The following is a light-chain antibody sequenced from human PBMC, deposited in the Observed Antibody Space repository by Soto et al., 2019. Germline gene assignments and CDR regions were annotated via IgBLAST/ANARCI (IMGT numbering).Light chain of an antibody. V-gene: IGKV3D-7*01. CDR3: QQDYNLPYT. CDR2: GAS. Sequence: EIVMTQSPATLSLSPGERATLSCRASQSFSSSYLSWYQQKPGQAPRLLIYGASSRAAGIPARFSGSGSGTDFTLTISSLQPEDRAVYYCQQDYNLPYTFGQGTKLEIK. CDR1: QSFSSSY. J-gene: IGKJ2*01.